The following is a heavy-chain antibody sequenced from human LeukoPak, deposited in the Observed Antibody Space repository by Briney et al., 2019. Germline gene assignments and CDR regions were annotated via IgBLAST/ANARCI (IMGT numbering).Heavy chain of an antibody. CDR3: AKGGEAKWFGELIKTQYYYYMDV. V-gene: IGHV3-23*01. D-gene: IGHD3-10*01. CDR1: GLTFSSYA. CDR2: FSGCGGST. Sequence: GGSLRLLCAVSGLTFSSYAMSWVRQAPGRGLEGVSAFSGCGGSTYSADCVEGRFHLHRDNSKNTVYLQVNSLRAEDTAVYYCAKGGEAKWFGELIKTQYYYYMDVWGKGTTVTVSS. J-gene: IGHJ6*03.